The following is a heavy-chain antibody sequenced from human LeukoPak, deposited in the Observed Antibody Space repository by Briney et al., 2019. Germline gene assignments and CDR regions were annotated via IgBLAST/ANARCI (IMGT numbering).Heavy chain of an antibody. CDR2: IYYSGST. V-gene: IGHV4-39*07. CDR3: ARGRQQDY. D-gene: IGHD1/OR15-1a*01. J-gene: IGHJ4*02. Sequence: NSSETLSLTCTVSGGSISSSSYYWGWIRQPPGKGLEWIGSIYYSGSTYYNPSLKSRVTISVDTSKNQFSLKLSSVTAADTAVYYCARGRQQDYWGQGTLVTVSS. CDR1: GGSISSSSYY.